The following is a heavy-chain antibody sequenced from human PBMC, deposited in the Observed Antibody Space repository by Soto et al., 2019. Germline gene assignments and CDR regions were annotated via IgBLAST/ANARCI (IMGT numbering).Heavy chain of an antibody. CDR3: ARDNPLYCGGDCPLDY. V-gene: IGHV3-21*01. CDR2: ISSSSSYI. Sequence: GGSLRLSCAASGFTFSSYSMNWFRQAPGKGLEWVSSISSSSSYIYYADSVKGRFTISRDNAKNSLYLQMNSLRAEDTAVYYCARDNPLYCGGDCPLDYWGQGTLVTVSS. CDR1: GFTFSSYS. J-gene: IGHJ4*02. D-gene: IGHD2-21*02.